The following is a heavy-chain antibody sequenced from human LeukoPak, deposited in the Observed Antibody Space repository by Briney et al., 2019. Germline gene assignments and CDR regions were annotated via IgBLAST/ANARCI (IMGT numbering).Heavy chain of an antibody. V-gene: IGHV4-59*01. CDR1: GGSISSYY. Sequence: PSETLSLTCTVSGGSISSYYWSWIRQPPGKGLEWIGYIYCSGSTNYNPSLKSRVTISVDTSKNQFSLKLSSVTAADTAVYYCARSDSSGWYGYFDYWGQGTLVTVSS. CDR2: IYCSGST. CDR3: ARSDSSGWYGYFDY. J-gene: IGHJ4*02. D-gene: IGHD6-19*01.